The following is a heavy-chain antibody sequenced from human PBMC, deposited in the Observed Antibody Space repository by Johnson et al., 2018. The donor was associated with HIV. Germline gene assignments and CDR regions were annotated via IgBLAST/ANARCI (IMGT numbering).Heavy chain of an antibody. V-gene: IGHV3-23*04. CDR3: AAPSLGGATFDAFDI. J-gene: IGHJ3*02. Sequence: VQLVESGGGLVQPGGSLRLSCAASGFTFSSYAMSWVRQAPGKGLEWVPAISGSGGTTYYADSVKGRFTISRDNSKNTLYLQMNSLRAEDTAVYYGAAPSLGGATFDAFDIWGQGTMVTVSS. CDR2: ISGSGGTT. CDR1: GFTFSSYA. D-gene: IGHD1-26*01.